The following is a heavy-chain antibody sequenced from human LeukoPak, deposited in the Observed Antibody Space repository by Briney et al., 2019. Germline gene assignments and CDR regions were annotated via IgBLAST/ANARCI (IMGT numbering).Heavy chain of an antibody. Sequence: GGSLRLSCAASGFTLTNYAMHWVRQPAGEGLEWVSALGTAGDTFYPGSVKGRFTIARDNAKKSLFLQMNSLRVEDTSIYYCARQSTPHGNFDYWGQGTLVTVSS. CDR1: GFTLTNYA. CDR3: ARQSTPHGNFDY. D-gene: IGHD5-24*01. J-gene: IGHJ4*02. CDR2: LGTAGDT. V-gene: IGHV3-13*01.